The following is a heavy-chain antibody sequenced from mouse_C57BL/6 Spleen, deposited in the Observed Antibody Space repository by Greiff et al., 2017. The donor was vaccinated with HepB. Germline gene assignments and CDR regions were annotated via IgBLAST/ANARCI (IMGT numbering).Heavy chain of an antibody. CDR3: ASSRPYFDY. V-gene: IGHV7-3*01. CDR2: IRNKANGYTT. CDR1: GSTFTDYY. J-gene: IGHJ2*01. Sequence: EVQGVESGGGLVQPGGSLSLSCAASGSTFTDYYMSWVRQPPGKALEWLGFIRNKANGYTTEYSVSVKGRFTISRDNSQSILYLLMNALRAENSATYYCASSRPYFDYWGQGTTLPVSS.